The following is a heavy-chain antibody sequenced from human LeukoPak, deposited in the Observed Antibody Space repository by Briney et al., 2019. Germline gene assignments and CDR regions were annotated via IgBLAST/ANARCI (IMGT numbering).Heavy chain of an antibody. D-gene: IGHD5-18*01. CDR2: IIPIFGTA. CDR1: GGTFSSYA. V-gene: IGHV1-69*05. Sequence: SVKVSCKASGGTFSSYAISWVRQAPGQGLEWMGRIIPIFGTANYAQKFQGRVTITTDESTSTAYMELSSLRSEDTAVYYCARDGLLDTASIYYMDVWGKGTTVTVSS. CDR3: ARDGLLDTASIYYMDV. J-gene: IGHJ6*03.